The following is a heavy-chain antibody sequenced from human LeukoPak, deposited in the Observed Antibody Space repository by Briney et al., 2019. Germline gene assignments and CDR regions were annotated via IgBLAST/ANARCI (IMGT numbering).Heavy chain of an antibody. CDR3: ARDQVQSGFLQKNYYYYGMDV. J-gene: IGHJ6*02. D-gene: IGHD1-1*01. CDR1: GGSISSYY. Sequence: PSETLSLTCTVSGGSISSYYWSWVRQPPGKGLEWIGYIYYSGSTNYNPSLKSRVTISVDTSKNQFSLKLSSVTAADTAVYYCARDQVQSGFLQKNYYYYGMDVWGQGTTVTVSS. CDR2: IYYSGST. V-gene: IGHV4-59*01.